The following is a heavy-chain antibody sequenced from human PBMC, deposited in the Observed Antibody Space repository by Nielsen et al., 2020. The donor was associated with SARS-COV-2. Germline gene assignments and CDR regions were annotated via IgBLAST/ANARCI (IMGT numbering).Heavy chain of an antibody. CDR2: ISYDGSNK. J-gene: IGHJ5*02. CDR1: GFTFSSYG. CDR3: ARSSIAARYNWFDP. Sequence: GGSLRLSCAASGFTFSSYGMHWVRQAPGKGLEWVAVISYDGSNKYYADSVKGRFTISRDNSKNTLYLQMNSLRAEDTAVYYCARSSIAARYNWFDPWGQGTLVTVSS. V-gene: IGHV3-30*03. D-gene: IGHD6-6*01.